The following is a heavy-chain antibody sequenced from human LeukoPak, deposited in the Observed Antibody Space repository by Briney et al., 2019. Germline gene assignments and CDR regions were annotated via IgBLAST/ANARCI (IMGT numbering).Heavy chain of an antibody. Sequence: GGSLRLSCVASGFTFSAYAVNWVRLAPGKGLEWVSTFKTNSGQVYYAESVRGRFTISRDDSKNTVYLQMSSLRAEDTALYYCARSIPDYTRFDYWGQGALVTASP. V-gene: IGHV3-23*01. CDR3: ARSIPDYTRFDY. CDR2: FKTNSGQV. D-gene: IGHD2-2*02. J-gene: IGHJ4*02. CDR1: GFTFSAYA.